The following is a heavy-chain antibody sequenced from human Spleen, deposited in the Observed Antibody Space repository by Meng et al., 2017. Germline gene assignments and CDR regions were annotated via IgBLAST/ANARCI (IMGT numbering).Heavy chain of an antibody. J-gene: IGHJ4*02. D-gene: IGHD6-13*01. Sequence: VQPVHTGAGLKKPGASVKVSCKPSGYTFTAYYIHWVRQAPGQGLEWMGRIDPNNDHTQYAQNFQGRVTMTSDTSISTVYMELNGLRSDDTAVYYCARDEDISAAGKLFGDYWGQGTLVTVSS. CDR2: IDPNNDHT. CDR3: ARDEDISAAGKLFGDY. V-gene: IGHV1-2*06. CDR1: GYTFTAYY.